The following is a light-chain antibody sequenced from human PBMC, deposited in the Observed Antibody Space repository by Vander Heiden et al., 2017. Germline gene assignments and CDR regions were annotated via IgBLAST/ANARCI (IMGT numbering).Light chain of an antibody. CDR3: SSYTTSSTAYV. CDR1: RTDVRRYTY. J-gene: IGLJ1*01. CDR2: GVT. Sequence: QSALTQPASVSGSPGQSITISSTGTRTDVRRYTYVSWYQQYPGKVPELIIYGVTNRPSGVSNRFSGSKSGNTASLTISGLQAEDEADYYCSSYTTSSTAYVFGTGTRVAVL. V-gene: IGLV2-14*01.